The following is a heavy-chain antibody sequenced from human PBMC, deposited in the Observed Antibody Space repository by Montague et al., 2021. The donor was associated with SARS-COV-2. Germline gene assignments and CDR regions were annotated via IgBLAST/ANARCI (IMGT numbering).Heavy chain of an antibody. D-gene: IGHD1-26*01. CDR2: ISGGGDST. CDR3: AGGTYMGVDF. Sequence: SLRLSCAASGFTFSNYAMTWVRQTPGKGLDWVPTISGGGDSTSYXDPVKGRFTISRDNSQNTLYLQVNSLRAEDTAVYYCAGGTYMGVDFWGQGTLVTVSS. J-gene: IGHJ4*02. CDR1: GFTFSNYA. V-gene: IGHV3-23*01.